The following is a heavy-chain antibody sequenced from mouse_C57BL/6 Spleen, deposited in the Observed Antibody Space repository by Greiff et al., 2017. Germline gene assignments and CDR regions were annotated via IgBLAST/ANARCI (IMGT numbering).Heavy chain of an antibody. D-gene: IGHD2-4*01. Sequence: EVKLMESGEGLVKPGGSLKLSCAASGFTFSSYAMSWVRQTPEKRLEWVAYISSGGDYLYYADTVKGRFTISRDNARNTLYLQMSSLKSEDTAMYYCTRDREDDYAAWFAYWGQGTLVTVSA. V-gene: IGHV5-9-1*02. CDR1: GFTFSSYA. CDR3: TRDREDDYAAWFAY. CDR2: ISSGGDYL. J-gene: IGHJ3*01.